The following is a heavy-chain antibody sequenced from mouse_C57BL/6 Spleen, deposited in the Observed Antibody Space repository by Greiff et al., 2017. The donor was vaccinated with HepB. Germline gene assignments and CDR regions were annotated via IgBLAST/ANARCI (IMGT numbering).Heavy chain of an antibody. V-gene: IGHV5-4*01. J-gene: IGHJ4*01. D-gene: IGHD1-1*01. Sequence: EVMLVESGGGLVKPGGSLKLSCAASGFTFSSYAMSWVRQTPEKRLEWVATISDGGSYTYYPDNVKGRFTISRDNAKNNLYLQMSHLKSEDPAMYYCARDKGPITTVVATDAMDYWGQGTSVTVSS. CDR1: GFTFSSYA. CDR2: ISDGGSYT. CDR3: ARDKGPITTVVATDAMDY.